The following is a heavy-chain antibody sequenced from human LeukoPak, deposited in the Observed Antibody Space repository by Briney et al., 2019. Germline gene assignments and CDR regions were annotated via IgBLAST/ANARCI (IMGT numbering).Heavy chain of an antibody. CDR3: ARDSYGDANFDS. Sequence: PGGSLRLSCAASGFTFSDYYMSWIRQAPGKGLEWVSYISSSGSTIYYADSVKGRFTISRDISKNAVYLQVNSLRAEDTAVYYCARDSYGDANFDSWGQGTLVTVSS. CDR2: ISSSGSTI. V-gene: IGHV3-11*01. J-gene: IGHJ4*02. CDR1: GFTFSDYY. D-gene: IGHD4-17*01.